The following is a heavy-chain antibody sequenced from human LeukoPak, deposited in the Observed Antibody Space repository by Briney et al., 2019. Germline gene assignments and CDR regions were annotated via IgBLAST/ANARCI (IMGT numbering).Heavy chain of an antibody. J-gene: IGHJ2*01. CDR2: INPNSGGT. CDR1: GYTFTSYA. CDR3: ARDGEANWYFDL. Sequence: ASVKVSCKASGYTFTSYAMHWVRQAPGQGLEWMGWINPNSGGTNYAQKFQGRVTISVDTSKNQFSLKLSSVTAADTAVYYCARDGEANWYFDLWGRGTLVTVSS. D-gene: IGHD3-3*01. V-gene: IGHV1-2*02.